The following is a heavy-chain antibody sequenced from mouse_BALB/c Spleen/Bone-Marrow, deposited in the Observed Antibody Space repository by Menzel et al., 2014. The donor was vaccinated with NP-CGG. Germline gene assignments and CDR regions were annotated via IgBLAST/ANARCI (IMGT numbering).Heavy chain of an antibody. V-gene: IGHV1S81*02. J-gene: IGHJ3*01. CDR3: ARYDGPAWFAY. CDR1: GYTFTSYW. Sequence: QVQLKESGAELVKPGASMKLSCKASGYTFTSYWIHWVKLRPGQGLEWIGEINPSNGRTNYNEKFKNKATLTVDKSSSTAYIQLSSLTSEDSAVYYCARYDGPAWFAYWGQGTLVTVSA. CDR2: INPSNGRT. D-gene: IGHD2-3*01.